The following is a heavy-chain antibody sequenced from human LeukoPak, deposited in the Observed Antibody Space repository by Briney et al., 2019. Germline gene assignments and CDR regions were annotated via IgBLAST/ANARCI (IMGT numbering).Heavy chain of an antibody. D-gene: IGHD5-24*01. CDR2: IYYSGST. V-gene: IGHV4-61*01. Sequence: PSETLSLTCTVSGGSISSSSYYWSWIRQPPGKGLEWIGYIYYSGSTNYNPSLKSRVTISGDTSKNQFSLKLSSVTAADTAVYYCARVGAFRRDGYFDYWGQGTLVTVSS. CDR1: GGSISSSSYY. CDR3: ARVGAFRRDGYFDY. J-gene: IGHJ4*02.